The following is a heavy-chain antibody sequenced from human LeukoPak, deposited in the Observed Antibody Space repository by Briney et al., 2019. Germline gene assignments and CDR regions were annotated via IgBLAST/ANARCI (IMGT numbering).Heavy chain of an antibody. Sequence: HEASVKVSCKASGYTFTNYDINWVRQAPGQGLECMGWINPNSGGTNYAQKFQGRVTMTRDTSISTAYMELSRLRSDDTAVYYCARGGSGSYFSWLDPWGQGTLVTVSS. J-gene: IGHJ5*02. D-gene: IGHD3-10*01. V-gene: IGHV1-2*02. CDR3: ARGGSGSYFSWLDP. CDR2: INPNSGGT. CDR1: GYTFTNYD.